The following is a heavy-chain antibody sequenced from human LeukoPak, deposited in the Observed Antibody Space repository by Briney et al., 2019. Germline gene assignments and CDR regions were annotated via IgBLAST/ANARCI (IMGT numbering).Heavy chain of an antibody. CDR2: IRYDGSNK. D-gene: IGHD1-20*01. CDR3: ARSYNWNDVGDY. Sequence: GGSLRLSCAASGFTFSSYGMHWVRQAPGKGLEWVAFIRYDGSNKYYADSVKGRFTISRDNSKNTLYLQMNSLRAEDTAVYYCARSYNWNDVGDYWGQGTLVTVSS. V-gene: IGHV3-30*02. CDR1: GFTFSSYG. J-gene: IGHJ4*02.